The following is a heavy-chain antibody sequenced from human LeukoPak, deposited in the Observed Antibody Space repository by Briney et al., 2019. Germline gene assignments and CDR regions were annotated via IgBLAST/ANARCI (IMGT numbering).Heavy chain of an antibody. CDR2: FDPEDGET. CDR3: ARAGRTASSVGAFDI. CDR1: GYTLTELS. J-gene: IGHJ3*02. D-gene: IGHD5-18*01. Sequence: ASVKVSCKVSGYTLTELSMHWVRQAPGKGLEWMGGFDPEDGETIYAQKFQGRVTMTEDTSTDTAYMELSSLRSEDTAVYYCARAGRTASSVGAFDIWGQGTMVTVSS. V-gene: IGHV1-24*01.